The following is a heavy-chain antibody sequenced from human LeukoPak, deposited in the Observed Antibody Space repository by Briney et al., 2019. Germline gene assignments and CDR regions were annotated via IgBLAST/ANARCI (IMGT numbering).Heavy chain of an antibody. J-gene: IGHJ4*02. CDR1: GFTFSGSA. Sequence: GGSLKLSCAASGFTFSGSAMHWVRQASGKGLEWVGRIRSKANSYATAYAASVKGRFTISRDDSKNTAYLQMNSLKTEDTAVYYCTVPSMTTVTTTPDYWGQGILVTVSS. V-gene: IGHV3-73*01. D-gene: IGHD4-17*01. CDR3: TVPSMTTVTTTPDY. CDR2: IRSKANSYAT.